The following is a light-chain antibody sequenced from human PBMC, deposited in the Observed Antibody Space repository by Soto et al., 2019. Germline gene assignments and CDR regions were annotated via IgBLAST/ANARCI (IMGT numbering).Light chain of an antibody. J-gene: IGLJ1*01. CDR2: EVN. CDR3: SSYTARGTRV. Sequence: QSALTQPPSASGSPGQSLTISCTGTSSDVGGYNYVFWYQQHPGKAPKLMIYEVNKRPSGVPDRFSGSKSGNTASLTVSGLQAEDEADYYCSSYTARGTRVFGTGTKLTVL. V-gene: IGLV2-8*01. CDR1: SSDVGGYNY.